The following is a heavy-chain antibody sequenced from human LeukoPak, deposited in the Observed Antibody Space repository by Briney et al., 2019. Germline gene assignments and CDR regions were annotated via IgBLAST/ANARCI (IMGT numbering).Heavy chain of an antibody. D-gene: IGHD3-10*01. Sequence: GESLKISFKGSGYSFTNYWIAWVRPMPGQGLEWMAIIYPGDSDARYSPSFQGQVTISVDKSISTTYLRWSSLKASDNAMYYCWRGGGGFGEPKRDHDTFDIWGQGTMVTVSS. V-gene: IGHV5-51*01. J-gene: IGHJ3*02. CDR1: GYSFTNYW. CDR2: IYPGDSDA. CDR3: WRGGGGFGEPKRDHDTFDI.